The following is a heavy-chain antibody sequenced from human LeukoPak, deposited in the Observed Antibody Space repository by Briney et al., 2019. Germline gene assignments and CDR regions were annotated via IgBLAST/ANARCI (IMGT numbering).Heavy chain of an antibody. J-gene: IGHJ5*02. V-gene: IGHV1-69*05. CDR3: ARGRYSNYVNWFDP. D-gene: IGHD4-11*01. Sequence: SVKVSCKASGGTFSIYAISWVRQAPGQGLEWMGGIIPIFGTANYAQKFQGRVTITTDESTSTAYMELSSLRSEDTAVYYCARGRYSNYVNWFDPWGQGTLVTVSS. CDR2: IIPIFGTA. CDR1: GGTFSIYA.